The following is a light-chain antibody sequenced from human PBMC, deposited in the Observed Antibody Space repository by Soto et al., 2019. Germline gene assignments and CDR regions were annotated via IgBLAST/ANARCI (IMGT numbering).Light chain of an antibody. Sequence: DIQMTQSPSTLSASIGDRVTITCRASQSINSWLAWYQQKPGKAPKLLIYKASTLESGVPSRFSGSGSGTEFTLTISSLQPDDFATYFCQQSYYMQAFGPGTKVDIK. CDR2: KAS. V-gene: IGKV1-5*03. J-gene: IGKJ3*01. CDR3: QQSYYMQA. CDR1: QSINSW.